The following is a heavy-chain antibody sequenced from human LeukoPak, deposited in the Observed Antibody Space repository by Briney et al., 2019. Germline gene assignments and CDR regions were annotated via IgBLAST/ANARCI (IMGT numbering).Heavy chain of an antibody. CDR3: AAETGMEGDYFDY. J-gene: IGHJ4*02. CDR1: GGSISSGSYY. D-gene: IGHD7-27*01. CDR2: IYTSGST. V-gene: IGHV4-61*02. Sequence: SQTLSLTSTVSGGSISSGSYYWSWIRHPAGKGLEWIGRIYTSGSTNYNPSLKSRVTISVDTSKNQFSLKLSSVTAADTAVYYCAAETGMEGDYFDYWGQGTLVTVSS.